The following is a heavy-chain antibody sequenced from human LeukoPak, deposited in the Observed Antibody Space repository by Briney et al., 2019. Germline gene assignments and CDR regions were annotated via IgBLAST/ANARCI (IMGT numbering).Heavy chain of an antibody. Sequence: PGGSLRLSCAASRFTFSSYWMSWVRQAPGKGLEWVANIHEDGSEKYYVDSVKGRFTISRDNAKNSLYLQTNSLRAEDTAVYYCARHFWSGYSPFDYWGQGTLVTVSS. J-gene: IGHJ4*02. V-gene: IGHV3-7*01. CDR2: IHEDGSEK. CDR3: ARHFWSGYSPFDY. CDR1: RFTFSSYW. D-gene: IGHD3-3*02.